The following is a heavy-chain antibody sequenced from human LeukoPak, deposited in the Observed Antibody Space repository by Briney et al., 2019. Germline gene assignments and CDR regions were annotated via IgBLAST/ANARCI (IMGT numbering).Heavy chain of an antibody. V-gene: IGHV4-31*03. Sequence: SETLSLTCTVSGGSISSGGYCWSWIRQHPGKGLEWIGYIYYSGSTYYNPSLKSRVTISVDTSKNQFSLKLSSVTDADTAVYYCARGYYDSSGYYPFFEYWGQGTLVTVSS. CDR3: ARGYYDSSGYYPFFEY. CDR2: IYYSGST. CDR1: GGSISSGGYC. D-gene: IGHD3-22*01. J-gene: IGHJ4*02.